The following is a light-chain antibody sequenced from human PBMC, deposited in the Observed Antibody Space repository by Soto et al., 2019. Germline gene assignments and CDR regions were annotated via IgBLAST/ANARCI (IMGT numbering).Light chain of an antibody. CDR1: QSVSSSY. J-gene: IGKJ4*01. Sequence: EIVLTQSPGTLSLSPGERATLSCRASQSVSSSYLAWYQQKPGQAPRLLIYGASSRATGIPDRFSGSGSGTDFSLTISRLEPEDFGVYSCQQYGSSPLLTFGGGTKVEIK. V-gene: IGKV3-20*01. CDR2: GAS. CDR3: QQYGSSPLLT.